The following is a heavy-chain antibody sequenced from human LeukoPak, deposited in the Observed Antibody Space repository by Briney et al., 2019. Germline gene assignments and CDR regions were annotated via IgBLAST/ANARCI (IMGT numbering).Heavy chain of an antibody. CDR1: GFSFSSYE. J-gene: IGHJ4*02. D-gene: IGHD6-6*01. CDR3: SGQYSSSSVVDY. V-gene: IGHV3-48*03. Sequence: GGSQRLSCAASGFSFSSYEMNWVRQAPGKGLEWVSYISSSGSIMYSADSVKGRFTISRDNAKNSLYLQMNSLRAEDTAIYYCSGQYSSSSVVDYWGQGTLVTVSS. CDR2: ISSSGSIM.